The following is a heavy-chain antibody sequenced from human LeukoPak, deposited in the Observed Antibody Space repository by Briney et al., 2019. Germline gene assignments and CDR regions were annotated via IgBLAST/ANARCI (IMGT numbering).Heavy chain of an antibody. J-gene: IGHJ4*02. CDR2: MNPNSSNT. CDR1: GYTFTSYD. Sequence: GASVTVSFKASGYTFTSYDINWVRPATGHGLEWMGWMNPNSSNTGYAQKLQGRVTMTRHTSISTAYLELSSLRSEDTAVYYCARGGLQRQRYFDNWGQGTLVTVSS. V-gene: IGHV1-8*01. CDR3: ARGGLQRQRYFDN. D-gene: IGHD4-11*01.